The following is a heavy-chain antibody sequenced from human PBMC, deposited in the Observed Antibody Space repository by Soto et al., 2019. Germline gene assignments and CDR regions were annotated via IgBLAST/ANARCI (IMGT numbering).Heavy chain of an antibody. J-gene: IGHJ5*02. D-gene: IGHD1-26*01. CDR3: ARQRGSGSYPNGFDP. Sequence: SETLSLTCTVSGGSISSSSYYWGWIRQPPGKGLEWIGSIYYSGSTYYNPSLKSRVTISVDTSKNQFSLKLSSVTAADTAVYYCARQRGSGSYPNGFDPWGQGT. CDR2: IYYSGST. V-gene: IGHV4-39*01. CDR1: GGSISSSSYY.